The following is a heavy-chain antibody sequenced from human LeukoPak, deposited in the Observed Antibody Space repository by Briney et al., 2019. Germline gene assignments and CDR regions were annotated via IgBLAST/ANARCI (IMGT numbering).Heavy chain of an antibody. CDR2: ISGSGDNT. D-gene: IGHD6-13*01. CDR1: GFTFSSYG. Sequence: GGSLRLSCAASGFTFSSYGMSWVRQAPGKGLEWVSPISGSGDNTYYADSVQGRFTISRDNSKNTLYLQMNSLRADDTAVYYCAKDLQGLAAVVAIFDYWGQGTLVTVSS. CDR3: AKDLQGLAAVVAIFDY. V-gene: IGHV3-23*01. J-gene: IGHJ4*02.